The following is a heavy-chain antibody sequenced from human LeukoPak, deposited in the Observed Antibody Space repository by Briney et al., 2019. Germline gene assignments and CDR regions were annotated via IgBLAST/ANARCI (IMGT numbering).Heavy chain of an antibody. V-gene: IGHV3-11*01. CDR2: ISSSGSTI. J-gene: IGHJ5*02. Sequence: GGSLRLSCAASGFTFSDYYMSWIRQAPGKGLEWVSYISSSGSTIYYADSVKGRFTISRDNAKNSLYLQMNSLRAEDTAVYYCARDGFRGPGTTVFSWVQWFAPWGQEPLVTVSS. CDR1: GFTFSDYY. CDR3: ARDGFRGPGTTVFSWVQWFAP. D-gene: IGHD1-1*01.